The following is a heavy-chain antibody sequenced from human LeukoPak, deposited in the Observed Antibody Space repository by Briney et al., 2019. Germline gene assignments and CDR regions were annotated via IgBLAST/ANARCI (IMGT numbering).Heavy chain of an antibody. CDR3: ARDYYGSGSSLFDP. CDR1: GGSISSSSYY. V-gene: IGHV4-39*07. Sequence: SETLSLTCTVSGGSISSSSYYWDWIRQPPGKGLEWIGSIYYSGSTYYNPSLKSRVTISVDTSKNQFSLKLSSVTAADTAVYYCARDYYGSGSSLFDPWGQGTLVTVSS. CDR2: IYYSGST. D-gene: IGHD3-10*01. J-gene: IGHJ5*02.